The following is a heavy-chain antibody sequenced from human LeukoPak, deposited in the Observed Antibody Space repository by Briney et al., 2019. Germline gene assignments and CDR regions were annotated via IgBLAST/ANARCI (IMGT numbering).Heavy chain of an antibody. D-gene: IGHD4-17*01. CDR3: ARVPTVTRKEPPEDY. CDR2: INPSGGST. V-gene: IGHV1-46*01. CDR1: GYTFTSYY. Sequence: GASVKVSCKASGYTFTSYYMHWVRQAPGQGLEWMGIINPSGGSTNYAQKFQGRVTMTRDTSTSTVYMELSSLRSEDTAVYYCARVPTVTRKEPPEDYWGQGTLVTVSS. J-gene: IGHJ4*02.